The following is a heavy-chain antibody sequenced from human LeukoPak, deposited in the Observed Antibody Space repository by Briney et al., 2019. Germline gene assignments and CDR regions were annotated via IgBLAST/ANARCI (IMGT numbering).Heavy chain of an antibody. CDR1: GYRFTNYW. V-gene: IGHV5-51*01. D-gene: IGHD5-18*01. CDR2: IHPGDSDT. Sequence: GESLKISCKGSGYRFTNYWIGWVRQMPGKGLEWMAIIHPGDSDTRYGPSFQGQVTISADKSITTAYLQWSTLKASDTAMYYCARLPALAYYFDSWGQGTLVTVSS. J-gene: IGHJ4*02. CDR3: ARLPALAYYFDS.